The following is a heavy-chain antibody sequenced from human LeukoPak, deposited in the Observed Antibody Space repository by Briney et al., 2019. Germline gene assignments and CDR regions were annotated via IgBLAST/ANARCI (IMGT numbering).Heavy chain of an antibody. Sequence: TLSLTCAVYGGSFSGYYWSWIRQPPGKGLEWIGEINHSGSTNYNASLKNRVTISVDTSTNQFSLRLSSVTAADTAVFYCAIGRGILVGGVTMNWFDPWGQGTLVTVSS. CDR1: GGSFSGYY. D-gene: IGHD3-10*01. J-gene: IGHJ5*02. CDR3: AIGRGILVGGVTMNWFDP. CDR2: INHSGST. V-gene: IGHV4-34*01.